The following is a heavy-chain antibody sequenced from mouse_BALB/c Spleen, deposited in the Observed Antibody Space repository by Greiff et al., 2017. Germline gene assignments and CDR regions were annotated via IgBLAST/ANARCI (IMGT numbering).Heavy chain of an antibody. D-gene: IGHD6-1*01. CDR3: ARHLYYAMDY. V-gene: IGHV3-6*02. J-gene: IGHJ4*01. CDR1: GYSITSGYY. CDR2: ISYDGSN. Sequence: EVQLQESGPGLVKPSQSLSLTCSVTGYSITSGYYWNWIRQFPGNKLEWMGYISYDGSNNYNPSLKNRISITRDTSKNQFFLKLNSVTTEDTATYYCARHLYYAMDYWGEGNSVTVSS.